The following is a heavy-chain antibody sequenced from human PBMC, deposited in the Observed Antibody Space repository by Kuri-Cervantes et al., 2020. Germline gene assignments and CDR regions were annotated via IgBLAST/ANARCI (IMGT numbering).Heavy chain of an antibody. D-gene: IGHD2-2*01. J-gene: IGHJ5*02. CDR2: INHSGST. CDR1: GFTFSNAW. V-gene: IGHV4-34*01. CDR3: ARGVVVPAAMSVLGYSGYDRGWFDP. Sequence: ESLKISCAASGFTFSNAWMSWVRQAPGKGLEWIGEINHSGSTNYNPSLKSRVTISVDTSKNQFSLKLSSVTAADTAVYYCARGVVVPAAMSVLGYSGYDRGWFDPWGQGTLVTVSS.